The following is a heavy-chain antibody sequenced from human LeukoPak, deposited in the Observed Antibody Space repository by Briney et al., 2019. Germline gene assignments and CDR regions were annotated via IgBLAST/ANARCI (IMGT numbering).Heavy chain of an antibody. CDR3: AREERDTARLPYYDH. V-gene: IGHV3-48*03. D-gene: IGHD5-18*01. J-gene: IGHJ4*02. CDR2: IGGPGSNV. CDR1: GFTFSSYE. Sequence: PGGSLRLLCAASGFTFSSYEMNRVRQAPGKGLEWVSYIGGPGSNVYYADSVKGRFTVSRDNAMNSLYLQMNSLRAEDTAVYYCAREERDTARLPYYDHWGQGTLVTVSS.